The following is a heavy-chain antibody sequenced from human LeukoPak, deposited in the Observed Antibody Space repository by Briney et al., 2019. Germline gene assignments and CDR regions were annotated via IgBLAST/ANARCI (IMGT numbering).Heavy chain of an antibody. CDR3: AKDLGGSYYWGAFDI. V-gene: IGHV3-48*01. Sequence: GGSLRLSCGASGFTFSDYGMNWLRQAPGKGLEWIAYICQRSSVLHYADSVKGRFTISRDNSKNTLYLQMNSLRAEDTAVYYCAKDLGGSYYWGAFDIWGRGTMVTVSS. CDR1: GFTFSDYG. J-gene: IGHJ3*02. D-gene: IGHD1-26*01. CDR2: ICQRSSVL.